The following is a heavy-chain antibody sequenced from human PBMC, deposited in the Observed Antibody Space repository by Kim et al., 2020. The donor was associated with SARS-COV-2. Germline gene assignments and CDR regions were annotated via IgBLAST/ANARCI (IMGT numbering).Heavy chain of an antibody. CDR3: ARHLSGSSWFDY. D-gene: IGHD6-13*01. Sequence: YYTPSLKRRATLTVEPSKNQFSLKVSSVTAADTAVFYCARHLSGSSWFDYWGQGSLVTVSS. V-gene: IGHV4-39*01. J-gene: IGHJ4*02.